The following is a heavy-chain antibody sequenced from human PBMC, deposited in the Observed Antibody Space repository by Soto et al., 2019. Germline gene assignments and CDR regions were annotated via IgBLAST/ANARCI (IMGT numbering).Heavy chain of an antibody. CDR2: ISWDGGST. Sequence: EVQLVVSGGVVVQPGGSLRLSCAASGFTFDDYAMHWVRQAPGKGLEWVSLISWDGGSTYYADSGKGRFTISRDNSKNSLYLQMNSLRDEDTALNYCAKHGCNGGSCYWFGPWSQGTLITVSS. D-gene: IGHD2-15*01. CDR1: GFTFDDYA. CDR3: AKHGCNGGSCYWFGP. J-gene: IGHJ5*02. V-gene: IGHV3-43D*04.